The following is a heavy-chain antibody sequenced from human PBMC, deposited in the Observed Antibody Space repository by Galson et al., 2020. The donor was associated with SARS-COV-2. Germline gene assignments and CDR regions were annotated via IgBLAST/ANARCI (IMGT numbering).Heavy chain of an antibody. CDR3: ARHVERDCFVY. Sequence: SEPLSLTCTVSGDSLSSGYYYWGWIRQPPGKGLEWIGSMSHSGTTYRNPSLESRVTISVDTAKNQFALRLISVTATDTAAYYCARHVERDCFVYCGQGILVTVSS. V-gene: IGHV4-39*01. CDR2: MSHSGTT. J-gene: IGHJ4*02. CDR1: GDSLSSGYYY. D-gene: IGHD2-15*01.